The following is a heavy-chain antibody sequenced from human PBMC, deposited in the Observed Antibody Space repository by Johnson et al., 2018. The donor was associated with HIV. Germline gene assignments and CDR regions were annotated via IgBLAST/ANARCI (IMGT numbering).Heavy chain of an antibody. CDR2: IKSETDGGTT. D-gene: IGHD3-3*01. Sequence: VQLVESGGGVVQPGRSLRIYCAVSEFTFSNAWLSWVRQAAGEALDWVGRIKSETDGGTTDYAASVKGRFTISRDDSKNTLYLQINSRKTENTAVYYCTTDLGLEWSEGNDAFDIWGQGTMVTVSS. V-gene: IGHV3-15*01. CDR3: TTDLGLEWSEGNDAFDI. J-gene: IGHJ3*02. CDR1: EFTFSNAW.